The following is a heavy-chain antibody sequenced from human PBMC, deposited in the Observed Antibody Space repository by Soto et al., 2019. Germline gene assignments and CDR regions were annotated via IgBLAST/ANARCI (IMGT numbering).Heavy chain of an antibody. CDR1: GFTFSSYG. J-gene: IGHJ4*02. V-gene: IGHV3-30*18. D-gene: IGHD6-6*01. CDR3: AKDLTSIAARPHNLDY. Sequence: PGGSLRLSCAASGFTFSSYGMHWVRQAPGKGLEWVAVISYDGSNKYYADSVKGRFTISRDNSKNTLYLQMNSLRAEDTAVYYCAKDLTSIAARPHNLDYWGQGTLVTVSS. CDR2: ISYDGSNK.